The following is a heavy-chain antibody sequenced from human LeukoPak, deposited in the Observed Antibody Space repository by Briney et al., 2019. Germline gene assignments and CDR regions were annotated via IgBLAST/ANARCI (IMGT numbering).Heavy chain of an antibody. Sequence: ASVKVSCKASGGAFSSYAISWVRQAPGQGLEWMGGIIPIFGTANYAQKFQGRVTITADESTSTAYMELSSLRSEDTAVYYCALDGPRLYCSGGSCYFDYWGQGTLVTVSS. CDR3: ALDGPRLYCSGGSCYFDY. D-gene: IGHD2-15*01. J-gene: IGHJ4*02. CDR2: IIPIFGTA. V-gene: IGHV1-69*01. CDR1: GGAFSSYA.